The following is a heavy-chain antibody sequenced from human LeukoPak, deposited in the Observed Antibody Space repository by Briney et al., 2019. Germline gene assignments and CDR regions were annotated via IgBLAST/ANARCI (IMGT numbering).Heavy chain of an antibody. V-gene: IGHV3-9*01. CDR3: ARADFWSGYLDFQH. J-gene: IGHJ1*01. D-gene: IGHD3-3*01. CDR2: ITWNSGSI. CDR1: GFTFDDYG. Sequence: GGSLRLSCAASGFTFDDYGMHWVRQAPGKGLEWVSGITWNSGSIAYADSVKGRFTISRDNAKNTLYLQMNSLRAEDTAVYYCARADFWSGYLDFQHWGQGTLVTVSS.